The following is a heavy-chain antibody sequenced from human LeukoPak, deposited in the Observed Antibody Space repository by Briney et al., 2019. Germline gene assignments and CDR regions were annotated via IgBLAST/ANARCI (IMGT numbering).Heavy chain of an antibody. CDR2: ITSAGAP. D-gene: IGHD5-12*01. J-gene: IGHJ4*02. V-gene: IGHV3-23*01. Sequence: GGSLRLSCAASGFTFSNYAVMWVRQAPGQGLEWVSAITSAGAPRYADSVKGRFTISRDNSKNTLYLQMNSLRAEDTAVYYCARDGGSGYDFDYWGQGTLVTVSS. CDR1: GFTFSNYA. CDR3: ARDGGSGYDFDY.